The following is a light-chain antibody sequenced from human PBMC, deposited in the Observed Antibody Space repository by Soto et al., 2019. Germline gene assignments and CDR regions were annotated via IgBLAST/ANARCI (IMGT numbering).Light chain of an antibody. CDR2: GNS. Sequence: QSVLTQQPSVTGAPGQKVTISCTASTSNIGGGYDVHWYQQLPGTAPKLLIYGNSNQPSGVPDRFSDSKSGTSASLAITGLQAEDEADYSCQSYDASLSGRVVFGGGTKVTVL. V-gene: IGLV1-40*01. CDR3: QSYDASLSGRVV. J-gene: IGLJ2*01. CDR1: TSNIGGGYD.